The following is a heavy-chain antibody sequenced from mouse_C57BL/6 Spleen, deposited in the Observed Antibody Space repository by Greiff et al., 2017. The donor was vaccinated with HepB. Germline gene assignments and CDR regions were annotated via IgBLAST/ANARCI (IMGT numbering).Heavy chain of an antibody. Sequence: EVQRVESGAELVRPGASVKLSCTASGFNIKDDYMHWVNQRPEQGLEWIGWIDPENGDTEYASKFQGKATITADTSSNTAYLQLSSLTSEDTAVYYCTTNMVTTEAWFAYWGQGTLVTVSA. V-gene: IGHV14-4*01. J-gene: IGHJ3*01. CDR3: TTNMVTTEAWFAY. D-gene: IGHD2-2*01. CDR2: IDPENGDT. CDR1: GFNIKDDY.